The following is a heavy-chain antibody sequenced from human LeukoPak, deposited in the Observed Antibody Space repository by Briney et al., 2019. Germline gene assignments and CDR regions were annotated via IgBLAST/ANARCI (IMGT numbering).Heavy chain of an antibody. CDR2: IIPILGIA. D-gene: IGHD4-11*01. J-gene: IGHJ6*02. Sequence: SVKVSCKASGGTFSSYAISWVRQAPGQGLEWMGRIIPILGIANYAQKFQGRVTITADKSTSTAYMELSSLRSEDTAVYYCARVGDYSTPLWYYYYGMDVWGQGTTVTVSS. CDR1: GGTFSSYA. V-gene: IGHV1-69*04. CDR3: ARVGDYSTPLWYYYYGMDV.